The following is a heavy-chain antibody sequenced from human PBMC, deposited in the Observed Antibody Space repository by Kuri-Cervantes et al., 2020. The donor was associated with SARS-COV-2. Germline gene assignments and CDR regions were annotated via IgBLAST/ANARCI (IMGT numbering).Heavy chain of an antibody. J-gene: IGHJ6*03. CDR2: IHPRGVSI. V-gene: IGHV1-46*01. D-gene: IGHD5-12*01. Sequence: ASVKVSCKASGNILTTYYMHWVRQAPGQGLEWVATIHPRGVSITYAQKFQGRVTMTRDTSISTAYMELSRLRSGDTAVYYCARERYSGYGQISPPYYYYYYMDVWGKGTTVTVSS. CDR1: GNILTTYY. CDR3: ARERYSGYGQISPPYYYYYYMDV.